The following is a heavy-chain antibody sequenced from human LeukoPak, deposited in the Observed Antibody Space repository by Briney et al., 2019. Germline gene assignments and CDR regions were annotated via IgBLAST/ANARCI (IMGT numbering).Heavy chain of an antibody. CDR1: GGTFSIYT. CDR3: ARDSPDGSGTYYNDSPDY. Sequence: ASVKVSCKASGGTFSIYTIIWVRQAPGQGLEWMGWISAYNGNTNYRQKLQGRVTMTTDTSTNTAYMDLRSLRSDDTAIYYCARDSPDGSGTYYNDSPDYWGQGTLVTVSS. D-gene: IGHD3-10*01. CDR2: ISAYNGNT. J-gene: IGHJ4*02. V-gene: IGHV1-18*01.